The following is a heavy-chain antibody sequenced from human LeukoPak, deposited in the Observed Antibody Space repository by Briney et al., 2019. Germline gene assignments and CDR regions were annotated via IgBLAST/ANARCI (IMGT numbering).Heavy chain of an antibody. CDR1: GFTFSHAW. V-gene: IGHV3-15*01. J-gene: IGHJ4*02. CDR3: ARDRRLASFDY. D-gene: IGHD6-25*01. Sequence: GGSLRLSCAVSGFTFSHAWMSWVRQAPGKGLEWVGRIKSEIDGGTTDYGAPVKGRFTISRDDSKNTLYLQMNSLRAEDAAIYYCARDRRLASFDYGGQGTLVTVSS. CDR2: IKSEIDGGTT.